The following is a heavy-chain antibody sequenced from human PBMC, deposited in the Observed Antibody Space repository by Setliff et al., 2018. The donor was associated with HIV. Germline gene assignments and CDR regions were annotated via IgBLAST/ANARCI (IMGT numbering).Heavy chain of an antibody. J-gene: IGHJ4*02. CDR1: GFSLSNARMG. CDR2: IFSNDEK. Sequence: SGPTLVEPTETLTLTCTVSGFSLSNARMGVSWIRQPPGKALEWLAHIFSNDEKSYSTSLKSRLTISKDTSKSQVVLTMTNMDPVDTATYYCARMSMDDYGDYWVDYWGQGTLVTVSS. V-gene: IGHV2-26*01. CDR3: ARMSMDDYGDYWVDY. D-gene: IGHD4-17*01.